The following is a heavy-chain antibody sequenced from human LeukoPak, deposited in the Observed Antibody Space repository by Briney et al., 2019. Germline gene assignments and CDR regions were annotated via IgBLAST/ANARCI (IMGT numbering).Heavy chain of an antibody. D-gene: IGHD3-22*01. Sequence: GGSLRLSCAASGFRFSNCAMNWVRQAPGKGLEWVSYISSSGSTIYYADSVKGRFTISRDNAKNSLYLQMNSLRAEDTAVYYCARVITGSGAFDIWGQGTMVTVSS. CDR2: ISSSGSTI. V-gene: IGHV3-48*04. CDR3: ARVITGSGAFDI. J-gene: IGHJ3*02. CDR1: GFRFSNCA.